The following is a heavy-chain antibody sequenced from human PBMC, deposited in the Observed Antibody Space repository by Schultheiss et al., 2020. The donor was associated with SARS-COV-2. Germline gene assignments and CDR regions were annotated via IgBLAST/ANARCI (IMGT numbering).Heavy chain of an antibody. CDR1: GGSIGTYY. CDR2: IYHSGSDST. Sequence: SETLSLTCTVSGGSIGTYYWHWIRQSLGKGLEWIGYIYHSGSDSTSYNPSLKSRVAISVDKSKNQFSLKLSSVTAADTAVYYCARPHPDLLRYYFDYWGQGILVTVSS. CDR3: ARPHPDLLRYYFDY. J-gene: IGHJ4*02. V-gene: IGHV4-59*12.